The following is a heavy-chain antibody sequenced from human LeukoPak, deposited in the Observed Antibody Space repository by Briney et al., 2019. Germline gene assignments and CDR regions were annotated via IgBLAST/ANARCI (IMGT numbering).Heavy chain of an antibody. V-gene: IGHV3-30*18. J-gene: IGHJ6*02. Sequence: GGSLRLSCAASGFTFSSYGMHWVRQAPGKGLEWVAVISYDGSNKYYADSVKGRFTISRDDSKNTLNLQMNSLRPEDTAVYYCAKDAKYRSSPSSSYGMDVWGQGTAVTVSS. CDR1: GFTFSSYG. CDR2: ISYDGSNK. CDR3: AKDAKYRSSPSSSYGMDV. D-gene: IGHD2-2*01.